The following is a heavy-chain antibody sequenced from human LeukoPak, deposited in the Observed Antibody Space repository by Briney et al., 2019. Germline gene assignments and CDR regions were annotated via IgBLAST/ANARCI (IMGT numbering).Heavy chain of an antibody. CDR2: MNPNSGNT. Sequence: ASVKVSCKASGYTFTSYDINWVRQATGQGLEWMGWMNPNSGNTGYAQKFQGRVTMTRNTSISTAYMELSSLRPEDTAVYYCARATNEYYYYYYMDVWGKGTTVTVSS. V-gene: IGHV1-8*01. CDR3: ARATNEYYYYYYMDV. J-gene: IGHJ6*03. CDR1: GYTFTSYD.